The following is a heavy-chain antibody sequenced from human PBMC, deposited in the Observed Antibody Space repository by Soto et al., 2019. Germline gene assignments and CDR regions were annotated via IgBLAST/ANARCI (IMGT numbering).Heavy chain of an antibody. Sequence: LRLSCAASGFTFSDYYMSWIRQSPGKRLQWVSYISSSGTTLYYADSVEGRFTISRDNAKNSVYLQMNSLTAEDTAVYYCVRDYRTHYSSGSYPDYWGQGTLVTVS. CDR2: ISSSGTTL. CDR1: GFTFSDYY. J-gene: IGHJ4*02. CDR3: VRDYRTHYSSGSYPDY. V-gene: IGHV3-11*01. D-gene: IGHD3-10*01.